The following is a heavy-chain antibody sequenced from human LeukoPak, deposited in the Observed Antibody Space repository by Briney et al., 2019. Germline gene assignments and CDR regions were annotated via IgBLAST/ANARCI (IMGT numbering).Heavy chain of an antibody. CDR3: ARVVRGNTFDY. Sequence: SETLSLTCAVSGGSISSGGYSWSWIRQPPGKGLEWIGYIYYSGSTYYNPSLKSRVTISVDTSKNQFSLKLSSVTAADTAVYYCARVVRGNTFDYWGQGTLVTVSS. V-gene: IGHV4-30-4*07. CDR1: GGSISSGGYS. J-gene: IGHJ4*02. CDR2: IYYSGST. D-gene: IGHD2-2*01.